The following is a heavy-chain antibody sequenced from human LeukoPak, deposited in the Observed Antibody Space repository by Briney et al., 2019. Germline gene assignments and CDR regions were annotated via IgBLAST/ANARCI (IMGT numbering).Heavy chain of an antibody. J-gene: IGHJ4*02. V-gene: IGHV4-4*02. CDR1: GGSISSSNW. CDR2: IYHSGST. D-gene: IGHD1-26*01. Sequence: SETLSPTCAVSGGSISSSNWWSWVRQPPGKGLEWIGEIYHSGSTNYNPSLKSRVTISVDKPKNQFSLKLSSVTAADTAVYYCARVRSSRAFDYWGQGTLVTVSS. CDR3: ARVRSSRAFDY.